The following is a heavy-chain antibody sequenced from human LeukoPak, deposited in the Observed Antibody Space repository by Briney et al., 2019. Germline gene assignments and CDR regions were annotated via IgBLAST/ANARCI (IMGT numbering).Heavy chain of an antibody. J-gene: IGHJ5*02. Sequence: PSETLSLTCTVSGGSLSSYYWSWIRQPPGKGLEWIGYIYTSGSTNYNPSLKSRVTISEDTSNFQFSLRLSSVTAADTAIYYCARGGELNNWFDPWGQGTLVIVSS. CDR1: GGSLSSYY. CDR3: ARGGELNNWFDP. D-gene: IGHD1-7*01. CDR2: IYTSGST. V-gene: IGHV4-4*09.